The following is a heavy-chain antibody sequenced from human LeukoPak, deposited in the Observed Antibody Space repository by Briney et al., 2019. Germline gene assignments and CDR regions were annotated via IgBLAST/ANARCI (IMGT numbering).Heavy chain of an antibody. Sequence: ETLSLTCTVSGGSISSSSYYWGWIRQPPGKGLEWIGSISHSGSTYYNPSLKSRVTISVDTSKNQFSLKLRSVTAADTAVYYCARVTSRLGWFDPWGQGTLVTVSS. V-gene: IGHV4-39*07. CDR2: ISHSGST. D-gene: IGHD1-14*01. CDR1: GGSISSSSYY. J-gene: IGHJ5*02. CDR3: ARVTSRLGWFDP.